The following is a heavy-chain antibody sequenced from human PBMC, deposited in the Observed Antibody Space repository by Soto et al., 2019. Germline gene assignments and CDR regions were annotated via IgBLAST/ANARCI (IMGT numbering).Heavy chain of an antibody. CDR1: GFTFSTYA. J-gene: IGHJ6*02. V-gene: IGHV3-23*01. Sequence: EVQLLESVGGLVQPGGSLRLSCAASGFTFSTYAMTWVRQAPGKGLKWVSALSASGATTYHADSVKGRFTISRDNSENTLYLQMNSLRAEDTAVYYCAKGLSGSQYYYSGMDVWGQGTTVTVSS. CDR3: AKGLSGSQYYYSGMDV. CDR2: LSASGATT. D-gene: IGHD1-26*01.